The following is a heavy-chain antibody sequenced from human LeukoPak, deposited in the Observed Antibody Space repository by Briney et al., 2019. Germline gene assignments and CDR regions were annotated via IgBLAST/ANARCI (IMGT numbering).Heavy chain of an antibody. V-gene: IGHV1-69*01. CDR3: ARGADGYYGSGLDYYYYGMDV. D-gene: IGHD3-10*01. Sequence: SVKVSCTASGGTFSSYAISWVRQAPGQGLEWMGGIIPIFGTANYAQKFQGRVTITADESTSTAYMELSSLRSEDTAVYYCARGADGYYGSGLDYYYYGMDVWGKGTTVTVSS. CDR1: GGTFSSYA. J-gene: IGHJ6*04. CDR2: IIPIFGTA.